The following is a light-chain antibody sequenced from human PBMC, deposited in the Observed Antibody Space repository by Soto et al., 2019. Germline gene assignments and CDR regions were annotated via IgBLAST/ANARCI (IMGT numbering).Light chain of an antibody. J-gene: IGLJ2*01. CDR3: CSYAGSSVA. CDR2: EGS. V-gene: IGLV2-23*01. Sequence: QSVLTQPASVSGSPGQSITISCTGTSSDVGSYNLVSWYQQHPGKAPKLMIYEGSKRPSGVSNRFPGSKSGNTASLTISGVQAEDEAEYYCCSYAGSSVAFGGGTKLTVL. CDR1: SSDVGSYNL.